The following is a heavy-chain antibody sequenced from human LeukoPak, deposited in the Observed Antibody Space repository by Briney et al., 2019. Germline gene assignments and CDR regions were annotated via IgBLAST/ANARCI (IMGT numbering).Heavy chain of an antibody. Sequence: SETLSLTCAVSGGSISSGGYSWSWIRQPPGKGLEWIGRIYTSGSTTYNPSLKSRVTISVDTSKNQFSLKLSSVTAADTAVYYCARDFGRYFDYLLYTHAFVIWGQGTMVTVSS. CDR3: ARDFGRYFDYLLYTHAFVI. V-gene: IGHV4-61*02. CDR1: GGSISSGGYS. CDR2: IYTSGST. J-gene: IGHJ3*02. D-gene: IGHD3-9*01.